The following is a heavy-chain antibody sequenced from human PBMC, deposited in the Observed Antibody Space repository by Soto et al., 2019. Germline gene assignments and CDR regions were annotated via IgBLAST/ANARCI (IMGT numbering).Heavy chain of an antibody. Sequence: SGGSLRLSWAASGRTFSTYWMDWVRQTPGKGLEWVANINQDGSEKNYVDSVKGRFTIYRDNAKNSLYLQMSSLTAEDSALYYCSRSLNSWAQGTLGTVSS. CDR3: SRSLNS. CDR2: INQDGSEK. CDR1: GRTFSTYW. V-gene: IGHV3-7*01. J-gene: IGHJ4*02.